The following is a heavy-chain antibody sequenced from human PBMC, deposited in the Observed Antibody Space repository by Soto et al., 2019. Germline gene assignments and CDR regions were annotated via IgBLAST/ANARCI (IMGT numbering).Heavy chain of an antibody. J-gene: IGHJ5*02. CDR1: GDSFTSYA. D-gene: IGHD6-19*01. CDR3: ARDGGGIAVP. CDR2: INAGNGNT. V-gene: IGHV1-3*01. Sequence: GASVKVSCTASGDSFTSYAMDWVRQAPGQRLEWMGWINAGNGNTKYSQKFQGRVTITRDTSASTAYMELSSLRSEDTAVYYCARDGGGIAVPWGQGTLVTVSS.